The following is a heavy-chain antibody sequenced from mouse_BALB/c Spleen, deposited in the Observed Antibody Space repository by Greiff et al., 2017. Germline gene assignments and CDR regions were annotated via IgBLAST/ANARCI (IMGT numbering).Heavy chain of an antibody. CDR3: ARGWDEGFAY. CDR2: ISSGSSTI. CDR1: GFTFSSFG. V-gene: IGHV5-17*02. D-gene: IGHD4-1*01. Sequence: DVQLVESGGGLVQPGGSRKLSCAASGFTFSSFGMHWVRQAPEKGLEWVAYISSGSSTIYYADKVKGRFTISRDNPKNTLFLQMTSLRSEDTAMYYCARGWDEGFAYWGQGTLVTVSA. J-gene: IGHJ3*01.